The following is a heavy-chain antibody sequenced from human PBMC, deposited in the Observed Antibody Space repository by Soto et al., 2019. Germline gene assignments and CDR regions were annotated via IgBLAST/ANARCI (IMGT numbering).Heavy chain of an antibody. CDR2: VSASGRST. CDR3: AKGWFGESDGFDV. CDR1: GFSLTTYA. V-gene: IGHV3-23*01. Sequence: EVQLLESGGGLVQRGGSLRLSCAVSGFSLTTYAMSWVRQAPGKGLEWVSEVSASGRSTTYADSVKGRFTTSKDTSKNTMSLQRNSQRVEDTAVYYCAKGWFGESDGFDVWGRGTMVRVSS. J-gene: IGHJ3*01. D-gene: IGHD3-10*01.